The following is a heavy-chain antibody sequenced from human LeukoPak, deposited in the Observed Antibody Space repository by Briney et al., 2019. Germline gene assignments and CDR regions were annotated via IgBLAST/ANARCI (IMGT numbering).Heavy chain of an antibody. Sequence: ASVKVSCKASGYTFTGFYMHWVRQAPGQGLEWMGIINPSGGSTSYAQKFQGRVTMTRDTSTSTVYMELSSLRSEDTAVYYCARDLRPELPVMNYWGQGTLVTVSS. CDR1: GYTFTGFY. D-gene: IGHD1-26*01. V-gene: IGHV1-46*01. CDR3: ARDLRPELPVMNY. J-gene: IGHJ4*02. CDR2: INPSGGST.